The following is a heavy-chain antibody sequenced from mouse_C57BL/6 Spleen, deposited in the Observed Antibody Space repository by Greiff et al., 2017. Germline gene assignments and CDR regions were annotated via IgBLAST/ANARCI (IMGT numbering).Heavy chain of an antibody. V-gene: IGHV5-17*01. CDR1: GFTFSDYG. CDR3: ARWNYEAMDY. Sequence: EVKLMESGGGLVKPGGSLKLSCAASGFTFSDYGMHWVRQAPEKGLEWVAYISSGSSTIYYADTVKGRFTISRDNAKNTLFLQMTSLRSEDTAMYYCARWNYEAMDYWGQGTSVTVSS. D-gene: IGHD2-4*01. J-gene: IGHJ4*01. CDR2: ISSGSSTI.